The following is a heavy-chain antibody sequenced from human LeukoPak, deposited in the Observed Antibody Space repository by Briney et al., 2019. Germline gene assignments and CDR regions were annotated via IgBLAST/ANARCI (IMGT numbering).Heavy chain of an antibody. Sequence: SVKVSCKASGGTFSSYAISWVRQAPGQGLEWMGRIIPILGIANYAQKFQGRDTITADKSTSTAYMELSSLRSEDTAVYYCARDGIVLMVYATHVGMDVWGQGTTVTVS. V-gene: IGHV1-69*04. J-gene: IGHJ6*02. CDR1: GGTFSSYA. CDR3: ARDGIVLMVYATHVGMDV. CDR2: IIPILGIA. D-gene: IGHD2-8*01.